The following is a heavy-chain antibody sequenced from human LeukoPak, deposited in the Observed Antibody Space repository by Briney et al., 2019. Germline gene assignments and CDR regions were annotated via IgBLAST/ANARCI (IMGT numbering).Heavy chain of an antibody. V-gene: IGHV1-69*05. Sequence: SVKVSCKASGGTFSSYAISWVRQAPGQGLEWMGGIIPIFGTANYAQKFQGRVTITTDESTSTAYMELSSLRSEDTAVYYRARAHFWSGNTGTRATGYFDYWGQGTLVTVSS. J-gene: IGHJ4*02. D-gene: IGHD3-3*02. CDR1: GGTFSSYA. CDR3: ARAHFWSGNTGTRATGYFDY. CDR2: IIPIFGTA.